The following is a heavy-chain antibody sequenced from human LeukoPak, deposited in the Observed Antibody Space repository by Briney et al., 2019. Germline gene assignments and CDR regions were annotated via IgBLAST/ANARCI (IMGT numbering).Heavy chain of an antibody. CDR2: IWYDGSKK. V-gene: IGHV3-33*06. Sequence: GGSLRLSCATSGFTFSSYAMYWVRQAPGKGLEWVAVIWYDGSKKYYADSVKGRFTISRDNSKNTLDLQMNSLRVEDTAVYYCAKDERVGSWGNTWGLIYWGQGSLVTVSS. J-gene: IGHJ4*02. CDR1: GFTFSSYA. CDR3: AKDERVGSWGNTWGLIY. D-gene: IGHD6-6*01.